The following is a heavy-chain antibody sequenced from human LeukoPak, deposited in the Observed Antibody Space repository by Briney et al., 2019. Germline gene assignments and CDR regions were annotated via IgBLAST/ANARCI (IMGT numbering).Heavy chain of an antibody. CDR2: ISTSGDIV. D-gene: IGHD3-16*01. V-gene: IGHV3-11*01. J-gene: IGHJ5*02. Sequence: GGSLRLPCTASGFTFTDYYMAWIRQAPGKGLEWVAYISTSGDIVSYVDSVKGRFTISRDNVKNSLYLQIDSLRVEDTAMYYCARDRQFRLHDPWGQGILVTVSS. CDR1: GFTFTDYY. CDR3: ARDRQFRLHDP.